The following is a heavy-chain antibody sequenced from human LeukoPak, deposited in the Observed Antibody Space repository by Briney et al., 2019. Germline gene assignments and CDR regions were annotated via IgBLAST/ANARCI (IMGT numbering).Heavy chain of an antibody. V-gene: IGHV4-31*03. CDR1: GGSISSGGYY. CDR2: IYYSGST. Sequence: PSQTLSLTCTVSGGSISSGGYYWSWIRQHPGKGLEWIGYIYYSGSTYYNPSLKSRVTISVDTSKNQFSLKLSSVTAADTAVYYRARAQRFRSGSTALFDYWGQGTLVTVSS. D-gene: IGHD3-10*01. CDR3: ARAQRFRSGSTALFDY. J-gene: IGHJ4*02.